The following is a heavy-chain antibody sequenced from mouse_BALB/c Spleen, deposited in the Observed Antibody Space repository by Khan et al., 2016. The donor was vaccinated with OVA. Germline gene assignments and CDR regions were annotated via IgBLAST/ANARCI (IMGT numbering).Heavy chain of an antibody. Sequence: EVQLQESGPELVKPSASVKISCKASGYSFTGYFMNWVMQSYGKSLEWIGRINPHIGETFYNQWFVGKATLTVDESSSPAHMELRSLASEDSAVYFCARKNGSDFDYWGQGTTLTVSS. V-gene: IGHV1-20*02. CDR2: INPHIGET. CDR1: GYSFTGYF. D-gene: IGHD1-1*01. J-gene: IGHJ2*01. CDR3: ARKNGSDFDY.